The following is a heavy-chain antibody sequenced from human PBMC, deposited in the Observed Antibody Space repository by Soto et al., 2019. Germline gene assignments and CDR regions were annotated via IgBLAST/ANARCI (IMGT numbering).Heavy chain of an antibody. J-gene: IGHJ4*02. D-gene: IGHD2-15*01. Sequence: PSETLSLTCAVYGGSFSGYYWSWIRQPPGKGLEWIGEINHSGSTNYNPSLKSRVTISVDTSKNQFSLKLSSVTAADTAVYYCGRGDGIGYCGGGSCYESRVDYGGQGTLVPVPS. V-gene: IGHV4-34*01. CDR3: GRGDGIGYCGGGSCYESRVDY. CDR2: INHSGST. CDR1: GGSFSGYY.